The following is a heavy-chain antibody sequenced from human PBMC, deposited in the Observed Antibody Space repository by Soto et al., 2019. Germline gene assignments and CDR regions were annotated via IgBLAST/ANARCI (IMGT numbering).Heavy chain of an antibody. Sequence: QGQMVQSGNEMKKPGASVTVSCRTSGYRFTTHGISWVRQAPGQGLEWMGWISGHNGETKFAQKFQGRVTLTTDTSTSTASMELRSLKSDDTAVYFGARAYSSTYYSVRRAFDLWGQGTVVTVSS. CDR1: GYRFTTHG. CDR3: ARAYSSTYYSVRRAFDL. J-gene: IGHJ3*01. V-gene: IGHV1-18*01. D-gene: IGHD6-13*01. CDR2: ISGHNGET.